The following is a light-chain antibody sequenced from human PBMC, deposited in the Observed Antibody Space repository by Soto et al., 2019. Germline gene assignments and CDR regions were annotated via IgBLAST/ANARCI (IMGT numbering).Light chain of an antibody. CDR2: EVT. V-gene: IGLV2-14*01. CDR1: SSDIGTYDY. J-gene: IGLJ2*01. CDR3: SSYTTTTTPVV. Sequence: QSALTQPASVSGSPVQSITISWTGTSSDIGTYDYVSWYQHHPGKAPKLMIYEVTNRPSGVSDRFSGSKSGKTASLTISGLQAEDEADYYCSSYTTTTTPVVFGGGTKLTVL.